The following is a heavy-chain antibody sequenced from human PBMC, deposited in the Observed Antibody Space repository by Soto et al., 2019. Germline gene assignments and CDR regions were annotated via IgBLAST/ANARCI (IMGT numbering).Heavy chain of an antibody. CDR1: GFSLRTSEVG. CDR3: AHRFDWYYFNY. J-gene: IGHJ4*02. V-gene: IGHV2-5*02. D-gene: IGHD3-9*01. Sequence: SGPTLVNPPQTLTLTCTFSGFSLRTSEVGVGWIRQPPGKALEWLALIYWDDDKRYSPSLKSRLTITKDTSRNQVILTMTNMDTADTATYYCAHRFDWYYFNYWGQGTVVTVSS. CDR2: IYWDDDK.